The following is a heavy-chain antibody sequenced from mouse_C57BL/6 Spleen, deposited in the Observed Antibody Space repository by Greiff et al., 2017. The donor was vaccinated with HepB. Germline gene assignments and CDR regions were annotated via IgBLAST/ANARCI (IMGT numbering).Heavy chain of an antibody. J-gene: IGHJ3*01. CDR3: ARWAY. V-gene: IGHV5-4*03. Sequence: EVKLVESGGGLVKPGGSLKLSCAASGFTFSSYAMSWVRQTPEKRLEWVATISDGGSYTYYPDNVKGRFTISRDNAKNNLYLQMSHLKSEDTAMYYCARWAYWGQGTLVTVSA. CDR2: ISDGGSYT. CDR1: GFTFSSYA.